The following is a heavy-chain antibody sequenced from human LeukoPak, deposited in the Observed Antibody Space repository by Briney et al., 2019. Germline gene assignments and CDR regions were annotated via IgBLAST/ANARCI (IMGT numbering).Heavy chain of an antibody. V-gene: IGHV3-30*18. CDR3: AKDLRNYDFWVTYYYYGMDV. J-gene: IGHJ6*02. D-gene: IGHD3-3*01. Sequence: GGSLRLSCAASGFTFSSYGMHWVRQAPGKGLEWVAVISYDGSNKYYADSVKGRFTISRDNSKNTPYLQMNSLRAEDTAVYYCAKDLRNYDFWVTYYYYGMDVWGQGTTVTVSS. CDR1: GFTFSSYG. CDR2: ISYDGSNK.